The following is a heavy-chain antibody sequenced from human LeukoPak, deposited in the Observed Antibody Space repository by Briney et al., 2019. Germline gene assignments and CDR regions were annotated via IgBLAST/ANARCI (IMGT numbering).Heavy chain of an antibody. CDR2: IKQDGSEK. Sequence: GGSLRLSCVASGFNYNTYWMSWVRQAPGKGLEWVANIKQDGSEKNYVDSVKGRFTISRDNAKNSLYLQMNSLRAEDTAIYYCTRDYRGTFDYWGQGTLVTVSS. CDR1: GFNYNTYW. CDR3: TRDYRGTFDY. J-gene: IGHJ4*02. V-gene: IGHV3-7*03. D-gene: IGHD1-26*01.